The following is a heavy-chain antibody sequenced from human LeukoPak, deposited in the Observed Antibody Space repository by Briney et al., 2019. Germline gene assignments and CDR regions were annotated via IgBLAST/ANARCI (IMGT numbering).Heavy chain of an antibody. J-gene: IGHJ4*02. V-gene: IGHV3-30*02. CDR2: IRYDGSNK. Sequence: GGSLRLSCAASGFTFSSYGSHWVRQAPGKGLEWVAFIRYDGSNKYYADSVKGRFTISRDNSKNTLYLQMNSLSAEDTAVYYCAKEAVTYYYDSSEWYFDYWGQGTLVTVSS. D-gene: IGHD3-22*01. CDR3: AKEAVTYYYDSSEWYFDY. CDR1: GFTFSSYG.